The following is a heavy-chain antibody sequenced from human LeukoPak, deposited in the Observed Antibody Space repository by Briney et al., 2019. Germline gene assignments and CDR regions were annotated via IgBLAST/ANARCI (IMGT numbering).Heavy chain of an antibody. CDR1: GCSISSYY. CDR2: IYTSGST. V-gene: IGHV4-4*07. J-gene: IGHJ4*02. Sequence: SETLSLTCTVSGCSISSYYWGWLRQPAGKGLEWVGRIYTSGSTNYNPSLKSRVTMSVDTSKNQFSLKLSAVTAADTAVYYCARGSGYTYGYPFDSWGQGTLVTVSS. D-gene: IGHD5-18*01. CDR3: ARGSGYTYGYPFDS.